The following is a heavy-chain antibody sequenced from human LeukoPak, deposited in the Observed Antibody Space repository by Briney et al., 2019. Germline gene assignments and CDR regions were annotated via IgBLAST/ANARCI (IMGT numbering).Heavy chain of an antibody. D-gene: IGHD1-1*01. CDR3: ARDYRYAFDN. V-gene: IGHV3-48*04. J-gene: IGHJ4*02. Sequence: GGSLRLSCAASGFTFSDYSMNWVRQAPGKGLEWISYIGISSGKAKYADSVKGRFTISGDNAKNSLYLQMNSLRVEDTPVYYCARDYRYAFDNWGQGTLVTVSS. CDR2: IGISSGKA. CDR1: GFTFSDYS.